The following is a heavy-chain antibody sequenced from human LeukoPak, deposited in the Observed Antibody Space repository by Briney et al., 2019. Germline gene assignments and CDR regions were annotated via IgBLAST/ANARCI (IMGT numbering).Heavy chain of an antibody. CDR2: IIPIFGTA. Sequence: SVKVSCKASGGTFSSYAISWVRQAPGQGLEWMGGIIPIFGTANYAQKFQGRVTITADESTSTAYMELSSLRSEDTALYYCARDRDDSSGYYYGRVLEYWGQGTLGTVSS. CDR1: GGTFSSYA. J-gene: IGHJ4*02. V-gene: IGHV1-69*01. CDR3: ARDRDDSSGYYYGRVLEY. D-gene: IGHD3-22*01.